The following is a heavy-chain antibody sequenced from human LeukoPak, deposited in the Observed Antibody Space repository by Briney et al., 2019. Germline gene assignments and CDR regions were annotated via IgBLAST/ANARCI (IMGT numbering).Heavy chain of an antibody. CDR2: IYHSGST. CDR3: AADYGSGSYRFDC. CDR1: GGSISSGDYS. D-gene: IGHD3-10*01. V-gene: IGHV4-30-2*01. J-gene: IGHJ4*02. Sequence: SETLSLTCAVSGGSISSGDYSGSWIRQPPGKGLEWIGYIYHSGSTLYNPSLKSRVTISVDRSKNQFSLKLSSVTAADTAVYYCAADYGSGSYRFDCWGQGTLVTVSS.